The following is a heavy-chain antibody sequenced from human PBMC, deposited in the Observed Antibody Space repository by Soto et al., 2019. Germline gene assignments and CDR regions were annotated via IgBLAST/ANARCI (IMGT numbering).Heavy chain of an antibody. CDR2: IYYTGTT. D-gene: IGHD5-12*01. CDR3: ARGGNRYSNTASGVGGFDF. CDR1: VVSISSSY. J-gene: IGHJ4*02. Sequence: ETLSLTCTVSVVSISSSYWSWIRQSPGTGLEWIGYIYYTGTTNYSPSLKRRVTISLDTARNQFSLNVNSLTTADTAIYFCARGGNRYSNTASGVGGFDFWGQGTLVTVSS. V-gene: IGHV4-59*01.